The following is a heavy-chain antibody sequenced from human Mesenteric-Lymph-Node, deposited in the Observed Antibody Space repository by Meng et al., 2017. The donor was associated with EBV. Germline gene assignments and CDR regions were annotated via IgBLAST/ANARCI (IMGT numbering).Heavy chain of an antibody. CDR2: IFYSGTT. D-gene: IGHD1-1*01. CDR1: GGSISRSSYH. J-gene: IGHJ4*02. Sequence: QLQLQESVPGPVNPSENLSHTCNVSGGSISRSSYHWGWFRQPPGKGLEWIGSIFYSGTTYYNPSLESRVTMSVDRSKNQFSLKLSSVTAADTAVYYCGGITTYRSDFWGQGTLVTVSS. V-gene: IGHV4-39*07. CDR3: GGITTYRSDF.